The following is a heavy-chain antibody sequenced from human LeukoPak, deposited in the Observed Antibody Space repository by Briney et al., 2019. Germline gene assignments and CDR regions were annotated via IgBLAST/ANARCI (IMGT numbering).Heavy chain of an antibody. CDR2: ISAYNGST. Sequence: ASVKVSCKASGYTFSNYGISWVRQAPGQGLEWMGWISAYNGSTNYAQKFQGRATMTTDTSTSTAYMELRSLRSDDTAVYYCARGLGNGYNYYWGQGTLVTVPS. V-gene: IGHV1-18*01. J-gene: IGHJ4*02. D-gene: IGHD5-24*01. CDR1: GYTFSNYG. CDR3: ARGLGNGYNYY.